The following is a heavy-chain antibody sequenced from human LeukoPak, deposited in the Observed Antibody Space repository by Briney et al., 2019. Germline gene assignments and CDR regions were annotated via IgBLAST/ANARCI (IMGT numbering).Heavy chain of an antibody. D-gene: IGHD2-8*01. CDR1: GFTFSSYA. V-gene: IGHV3-23*01. Sequence: GGSLRLSCAASGFTFSSYAMNWVRQAPGRGLEWVSVVDGDGATYYTDSVKGRFTISRDNSKNTLSLRMNSLRLEDTAVYYCAKDSWSRNGIYDPFDIWGLGTMVTVSS. CDR3: AKDSWSRNGIYDPFDI. J-gene: IGHJ3*02. CDR2: VDGDGAT.